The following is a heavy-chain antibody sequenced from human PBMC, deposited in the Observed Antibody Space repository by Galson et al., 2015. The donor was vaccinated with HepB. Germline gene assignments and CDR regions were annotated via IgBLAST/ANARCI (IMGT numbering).Heavy chain of an antibody. D-gene: IGHD3-22*01. CDR3: ARGGGYFYFDS. Sequence: SLRLSCAASGFTFSSYWMHWVRQAPGKGLVWVSRMNGDGTSISYADSVKGRFTISRDNAKDTLYLQMNSLRAEDTAVYYCARGGGYFYFDSWGQGPLVTVSS. CDR2: MNGDGTSI. J-gene: IGHJ4*02. CDR1: GFTFSSYW. V-gene: IGHV3-74*01.